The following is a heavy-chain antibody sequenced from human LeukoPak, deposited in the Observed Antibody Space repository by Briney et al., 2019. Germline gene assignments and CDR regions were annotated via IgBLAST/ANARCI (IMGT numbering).Heavy chain of an antibody. Sequence: GASVKVSCKASGYTFTSYGISWVRQAPGQGLEWMGWINPNSGGTNYAQKFQGRVTMTRDTSISTAYMELSRLRSDDTAVYYCARVEMATIPLDYWGQGTLVTVSS. CDR1: GYTFTSYG. D-gene: IGHD5-24*01. CDR3: ARVEMATIPLDY. CDR2: INPNSGGT. J-gene: IGHJ4*02. V-gene: IGHV1-2*02.